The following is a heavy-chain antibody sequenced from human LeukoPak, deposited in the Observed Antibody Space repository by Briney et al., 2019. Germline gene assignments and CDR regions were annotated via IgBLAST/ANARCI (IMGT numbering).Heavy chain of an antibody. J-gene: IGHJ6*04. CDR3: ARGPARYYYGMDV. D-gene: IGHD2-2*01. CDR2: IIPIFGTA. Sequence: SVKVSCKASGGTFSSYAISWVRQAPGQGLEWMGGIIPIFGTANYAQKFQGRVTITAGESTSTAYMELSSLRSEDTAVYYCARGPARYYYGMDVWGKGTTVTVSS. CDR1: GGTFSSYA. V-gene: IGHV1-69*01.